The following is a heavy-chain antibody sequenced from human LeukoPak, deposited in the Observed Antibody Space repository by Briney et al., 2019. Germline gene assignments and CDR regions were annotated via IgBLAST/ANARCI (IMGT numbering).Heavy chain of an antibody. CDR2: IYYSGST. D-gene: IGHD2-15*01. V-gene: IGHV4-59*05. Sequence: SETLSLTCSVSGGSISRHYWSWIRQPPGKGLEWIGSIYYSGSTYYNPSLKSRVTISVDTSKNQFSLKLSSVTAADTAVYYYTSGGSQIDYWGQGTLVTVSS. J-gene: IGHJ4*02. CDR1: GGSISRHY. CDR3: TSGGSQIDY.